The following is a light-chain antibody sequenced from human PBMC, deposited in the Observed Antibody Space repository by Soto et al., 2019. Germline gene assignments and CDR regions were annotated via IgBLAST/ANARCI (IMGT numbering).Light chain of an antibody. Sequence: EIVLTQSPGTLSLSPGERATLSCRASQIVSSNYLAWYQQNPGQAPRLLIYGASSRATGIPDRFSGSGSGTDFTLTISILEPEDFAVYYCQQYGSSPRTFGQGTKVEIK. J-gene: IGKJ1*01. CDR3: QQYGSSPRT. CDR1: QIVSSNY. CDR2: GAS. V-gene: IGKV3-20*01.